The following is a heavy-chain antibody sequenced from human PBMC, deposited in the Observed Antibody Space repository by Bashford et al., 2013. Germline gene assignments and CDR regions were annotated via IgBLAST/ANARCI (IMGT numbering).Heavy chain of an antibody. Sequence: SETLSLTCTVSGASISSYYWIWIRQPPGKAHEWIGYMSYSGSTNYNPSLKSRVTISVDTSKNQFSLNLTSVTAADTAVYYCARRPGGPGESHFDLWGRGTLVTVSS. CDR2: MSYSGST. J-gene: IGHJ2*01. D-gene: IGHD3-16*01. CDR1: GASISSYY. CDR3: ARRPGGPGESHFDL. V-gene: IGHV4-59*08.